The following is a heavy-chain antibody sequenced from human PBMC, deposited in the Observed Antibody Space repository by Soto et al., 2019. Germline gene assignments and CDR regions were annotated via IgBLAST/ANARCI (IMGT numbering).Heavy chain of an antibody. D-gene: IGHD3-22*01. V-gene: IGHV1-69*13. Sequence: GASVKVSCKASGGPFSSYAISWVRQAPGQGLEWMGGIIPIFGTANYAQKFQGRVTITADESTSTAYMELSSLRSEDTAVYYCARSRSSGYYANYYFDYWGQGTLVTVSS. J-gene: IGHJ4*02. CDR3: ARSRSSGYYANYYFDY. CDR2: IIPIFGTA. CDR1: GGPFSSYA.